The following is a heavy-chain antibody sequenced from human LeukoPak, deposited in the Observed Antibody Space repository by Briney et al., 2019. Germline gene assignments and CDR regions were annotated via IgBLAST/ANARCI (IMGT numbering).Heavy chain of an antibody. CDR2: ISWNSGSI. CDR1: GFTFDDYA. V-gene: IGHV3-9*01. D-gene: IGHD5-18*01. CDR3: AKSEQLWKPFDY. J-gene: IGHJ4*02. Sequence: GGSLRLSCAASGFTFDDYAMHWVRQAPGKGLEWVSGISWNSGSIGYADSVKGRFIISRDNAKNSLYLQMSSLRAEDTALYYCAKSEQLWKPFDYWGQGTLVTVSS.